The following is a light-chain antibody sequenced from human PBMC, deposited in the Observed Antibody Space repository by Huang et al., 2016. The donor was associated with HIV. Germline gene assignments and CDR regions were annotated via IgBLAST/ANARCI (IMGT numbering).Light chain of an antibody. Sequence: DIQMTQSPSSLSEYVGDRVTITCRASQSINTYLNWYQHKPGKAPKLLIYAASSLQSGVPSRFSGSGSGTDFTLTISSLQPEDFATYYCQQSYTTPRTFGQGTKLEIK. V-gene: IGKV1-39*01. J-gene: IGKJ2*02. CDR1: QSINTY. CDR3: QQSYTTPRT. CDR2: AAS.